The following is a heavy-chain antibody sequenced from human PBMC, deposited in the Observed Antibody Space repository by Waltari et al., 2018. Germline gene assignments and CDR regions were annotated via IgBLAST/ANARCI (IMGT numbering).Heavy chain of an antibody. Sequence: QVQLVESGGGVVQPGRSLRLSCAASGFTFSSYGMHWVRQAPGKGLEWVAVIWYDGSNKYYADSVKGRFTISRDNSKNTLYLQMNSLRAEDTAMYYCAKGGYSSSWYEYWGQGTLVTVSS. D-gene: IGHD6-13*01. CDR1: GFTFSSYG. J-gene: IGHJ4*02. CDR3: AKGGYSSSWYEY. CDR2: IWYDGSNK. V-gene: IGHV3-30*18.